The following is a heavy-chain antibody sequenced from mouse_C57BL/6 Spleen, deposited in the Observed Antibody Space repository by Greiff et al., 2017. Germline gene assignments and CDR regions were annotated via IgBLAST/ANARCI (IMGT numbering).Heavy chain of an antibody. D-gene: IGHD1-1*01. CDR3: AREEFITTVGGYFDY. V-gene: IGHV1-54*01. CDR2: INPGSGGT. Sequence: VQLQESGAELVRPGTSVQVSCKASGYAFTNYLIEWVKQRPGQGLEWIGVINPGSGGTNYNEKFKGKATLTADKSSSTAYMQLSSLTSEDSAVYFCAREEFITTVGGYFDYWGQGTTLTVSS. CDR1: GYAFTNYL. J-gene: IGHJ2*01.